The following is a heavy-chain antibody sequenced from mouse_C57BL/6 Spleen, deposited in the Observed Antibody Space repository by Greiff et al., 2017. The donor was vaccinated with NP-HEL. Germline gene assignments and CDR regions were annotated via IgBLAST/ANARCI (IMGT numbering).Heavy chain of an antibody. CDR3: ARDYYGSSYAYYFDY. Sequence: VQLKESGPGLVKPSQSLSLTCSVTGYSITSGYYWNWIRQFPGNKLEWMGYISYDGSNNYNPSLKNRISITRDTSKNQFFLKLNSVTTEDTATYYCARDYYGSSYAYYFDYWGQGTTLTVSS. CDR1: GYSITSGYY. J-gene: IGHJ2*01. D-gene: IGHD1-1*01. CDR2: ISYDGSN. V-gene: IGHV3-6*01.